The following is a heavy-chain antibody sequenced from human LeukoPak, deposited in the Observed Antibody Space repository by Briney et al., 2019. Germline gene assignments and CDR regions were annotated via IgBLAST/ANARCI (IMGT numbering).Heavy chain of an antibody. CDR2: ISSSSSYI. D-gene: IGHD3-3*01. Sequence: PGGSLRLSCAASGFTFSSYSMNWVRQAPGKGLEWVSSISSSSSYIYYADSVKGRFTISRDNAKNSLYLQMNSLRAEDTAVYYCARPQRITIFGVVINGMDVWGQGTTVTVSS. CDR1: GFTFSSYS. CDR3: ARPQRITIFGVVINGMDV. J-gene: IGHJ6*02. V-gene: IGHV3-21*01.